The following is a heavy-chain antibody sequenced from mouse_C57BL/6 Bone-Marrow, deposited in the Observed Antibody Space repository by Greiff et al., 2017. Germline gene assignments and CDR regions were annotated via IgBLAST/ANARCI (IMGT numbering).Heavy chain of an antibody. CDR3: ARRLLWYFDV. V-gene: IGHV1-81*01. Sequence: QVQLQQSGAELARPGASVKLSCKASGYTFTSYGISWVKQRTGQGLEWIGEIYPRSGNTYYNEKFKGKATLTADKSSSTAYMELCSLTSEDSAVYFCARRLLWYFDVWGTGTTVTVSS. J-gene: IGHJ1*03. D-gene: IGHD1-2*01. CDR2: IYPRSGNT. CDR1: GYTFTSYG.